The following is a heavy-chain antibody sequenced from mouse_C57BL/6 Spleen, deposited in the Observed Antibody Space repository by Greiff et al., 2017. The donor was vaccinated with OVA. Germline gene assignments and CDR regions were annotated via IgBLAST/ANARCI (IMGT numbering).Heavy chain of an antibody. D-gene: IGHD1-1*01. CDR3: ARKSATVVAPYFDY. V-gene: IGHV1-50*01. Sequence: QVQLQQPGAELVKPGASVKLSCKASGYTFTSYWMQWVKQRPGQGLEWIGEIDPSDSYTNYNQKFKGKATLTVDTSSSTAYMQLSSLTSEDSAVYYCARKSATVVAPYFDYWGQGTTLTVSS. J-gene: IGHJ2*01. CDR1: GYTFTSYW. CDR2: IDPSDSYT.